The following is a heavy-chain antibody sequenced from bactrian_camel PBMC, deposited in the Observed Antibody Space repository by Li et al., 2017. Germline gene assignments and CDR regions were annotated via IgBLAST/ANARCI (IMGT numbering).Heavy chain of an antibody. CDR3: AVDLRISGGCSAHTPPVLGN. Sequence: HVQLVESGGGSVQAGGSLRLSCVVSDNSNHCMAWFRQSLGQAREGVATILTTDENIVYADSVKGRFTISQDNAKNTLYLAMDDLKPEDTAMYYCAVDLRISGGCSAHTPPVLGNRGQGTQVTVS. V-gene: IGHV3S1*01. CDR1: DNSNHC. J-gene: IGHJ4*01. D-gene: IGHD7*01. CDR2: ILTTDENI.